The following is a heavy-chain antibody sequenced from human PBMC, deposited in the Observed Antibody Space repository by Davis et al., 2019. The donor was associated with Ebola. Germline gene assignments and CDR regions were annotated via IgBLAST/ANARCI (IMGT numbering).Heavy chain of an antibody. Sequence: SGPTLVKPTQTLTLTCTFSGFSLSTSGVGVGWIRQPPGKGLEWIGEINHSGSTNYNPSLKSRVTISVDTSKNQFSLKLSSVTAADTAVYYCARRSVGYSSSCLDYWGQGTLVTVSS. J-gene: IGHJ4*02. CDR3: ARRSVGYSSSCLDY. D-gene: IGHD6-13*01. CDR1: GFSLSTSGVG. CDR2: INHSGST. V-gene: IGHV4-39*07.